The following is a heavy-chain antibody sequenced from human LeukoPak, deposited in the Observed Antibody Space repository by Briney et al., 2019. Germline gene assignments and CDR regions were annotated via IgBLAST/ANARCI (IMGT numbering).Heavy chain of an antibody. J-gene: IGHJ4*02. V-gene: IGHV4-30-2*01. Sequence: SETLSLTCAVSGGSISSGGYSWSWIRQPPGKGLEWIGEIYHSGSTNYNPSLKSRVTISVDKSKNQFSLKLSSVTAADTAVYYCARDSGNIVATVFDYWGQGTLVTVSS. D-gene: IGHD5-12*01. CDR2: IYHSGST. CDR1: GGSISSGGYS. CDR3: ARDSGNIVATVFDY.